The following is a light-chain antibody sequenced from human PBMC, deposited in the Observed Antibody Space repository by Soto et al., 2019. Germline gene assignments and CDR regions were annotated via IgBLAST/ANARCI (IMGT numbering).Light chain of an antibody. V-gene: IGKV3D-20*02. Sequence: DIVLTQSPGTLSLSPGERATLSCRASQNVANSYLAWFQQKPGQTPRLLIYGASSRATGIPDRFSGSGSGTDFTLTISDVEPEDFAVYYCHQRQSWPRTFGQGTKVDIK. J-gene: IGKJ1*01. CDR3: HQRQSWPRT. CDR1: QNVANSY. CDR2: GAS.